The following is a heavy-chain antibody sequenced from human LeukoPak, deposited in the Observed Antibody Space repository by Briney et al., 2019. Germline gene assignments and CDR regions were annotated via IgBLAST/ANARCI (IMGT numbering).Heavy chain of an antibody. J-gene: IGHJ6*02. Sequence: GSLRLSCAASGFTFSTYAMSWVRQAPGKGLEWVSTISGWGGSTYYADSVKGRFTISRDNSNNPLFLQMNSLGADDTAVYYCAKGSRTGDSLVGGYYFYYYGMDVWGQGTTVTVSS. CDR2: ISGWGGST. V-gene: IGHV3-23*01. D-gene: IGHD7-27*01. CDR3: AKGSRTGDSLVGGYYFYYYGMDV. CDR1: GFTFSTYA.